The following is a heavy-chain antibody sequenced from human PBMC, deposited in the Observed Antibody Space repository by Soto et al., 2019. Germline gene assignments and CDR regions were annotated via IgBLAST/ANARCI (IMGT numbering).Heavy chain of an antibody. Sequence: EVQLLESGGGLVEPGGSLRLSCAASGFTFSTYAMSWVRQASGKGLEWVSAISDGGGRTYYADSAKGRFTISRDNSKNTLYLQMNRLRAEDTAVYFCAKELVNSGWTYFDYWGQGTLVTVSS. CDR1: GFTFSTYA. CDR2: ISDGGGRT. V-gene: IGHV3-23*01. CDR3: AKELVNSGWTYFDY. J-gene: IGHJ4*02. D-gene: IGHD6-19*01.